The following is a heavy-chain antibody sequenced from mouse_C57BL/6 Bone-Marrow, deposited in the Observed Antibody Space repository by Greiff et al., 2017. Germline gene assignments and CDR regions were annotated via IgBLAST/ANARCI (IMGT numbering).Heavy chain of an antibody. CDR3: TNYGSSYEDDYYAMDY. J-gene: IGHJ4*01. CDR2: IYPGNSDT. CDR1: GYTFTSYW. D-gene: IGHD1-1*01. Sequence: VQLKQSGTVLARPGASVKMSCKTSGYTFTSYWMHWVKQRPGQGLEWIGAIYPGNSDTSYNQKFKGKAKLTAVTSASTAYMELSSLTNEDSAVYYCTNYGSSYEDDYYAMDYWGQGTSVTVSS. V-gene: IGHV1-5*01.